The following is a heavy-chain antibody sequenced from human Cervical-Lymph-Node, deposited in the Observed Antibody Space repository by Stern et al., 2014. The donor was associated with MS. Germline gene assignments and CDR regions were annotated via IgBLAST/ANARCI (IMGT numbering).Heavy chain of an antibody. CDR1: GFTFSSYD. CDR2: IGTDGDT. CDR3: ARDYGDYGMDV. D-gene: IGHD4-17*01. Sequence: EVQLVESGGGLVQPGGSLRLSCAASGFTFSSYDMHWVRQATGKGLEWVSAIGTDGDTYYPGSVKGRLTISRENAKNSLYLQMNSLRAGDTAVYYCARDYGDYGMDVWGQGTTVTVSS. V-gene: IGHV3-13*01. J-gene: IGHJ6*02.